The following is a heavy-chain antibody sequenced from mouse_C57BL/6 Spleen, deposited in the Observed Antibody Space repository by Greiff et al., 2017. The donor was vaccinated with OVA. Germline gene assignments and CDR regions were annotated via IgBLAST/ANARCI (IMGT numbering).Heavy chain of an antibody. D-gene: IGHD2-12*01. CDR1: GYTFTSYW. CDR3: ARPFYDDYAMDY. CDR2: IHPNSGST. J-gene: IGHJ4*01. Sequence: QVQLQQPGAELVKPGASVKLSCKASGYTFTSYWMHWVKQRPGQGLEWIGMIHPNSGSTNYNEKFKSKATLTVDKSSSTAYMQLSSLTSEDSAVYYCARPFYDDYAMDYWGKGTSVTVSS. V-gene: IGHV1-64*01.